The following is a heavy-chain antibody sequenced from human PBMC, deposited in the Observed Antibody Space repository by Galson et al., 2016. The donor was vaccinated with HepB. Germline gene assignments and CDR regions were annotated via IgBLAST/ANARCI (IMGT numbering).Heavy chain of an antibody. J-gene: IGHJ3*01. V-gene: IGHV3-33*01. CDR1: GFSFHGFG. CDR3: ARGKGADYQDAFEL. D-gene: IGHD4-11*01. CDR2: IWYDGSES. Sequence: SLRLSCAASGFSFHGFGMHWVRQAPGKRLEWVAVIWYDGSESEYLDSVQGRFTVSRDNSKKTLYLQMDSLRNDDTAVYYCARGKGADYQDAFELGGQGTRVTVSS.